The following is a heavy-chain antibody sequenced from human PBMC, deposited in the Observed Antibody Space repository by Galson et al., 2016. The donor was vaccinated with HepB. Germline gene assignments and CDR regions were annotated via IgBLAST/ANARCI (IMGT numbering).Heavy chain of an antibody. CDR2: IWYDGSQK. CDR1: GFSFGEYG. J-gene: IGHJ4*02. CDR3: AGWYFWNDGPFDN. V-gene: IGHV3-33*01. Sequence: SLRLSCAAPGFSFGEYGMHWARQAPGKGLEWVALIWYDGSQKYYADSVKGRFTISRDNSRNSLDLHMNSLRADDTAVYYCAGWYFWNDGPFDNWGQGTVVTVSS. D-gene: IGHD1-20*01.